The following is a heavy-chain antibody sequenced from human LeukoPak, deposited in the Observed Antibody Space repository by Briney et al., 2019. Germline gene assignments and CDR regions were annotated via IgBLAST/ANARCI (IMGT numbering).Heavy chain of an antibody. D-gene: IGHD6-19*01. CDR2: ISYDGSNK. Sequence: GRSLRLSCAASGFTFSSYGMHWVRQAPGKGLEWVAVISYDGSNKYYADSVKGRFTISRDNSKNTLYLQMNSLRAEDTAVYYCAKEFQGIAVAGDFDYWGQGTLVTVSS. CDR1: GFTFSSYG. CDR3: AKEFQGIAVAGDFDY. V-gene: IGHV3-30*18. J-gene: IGHJ4*02.